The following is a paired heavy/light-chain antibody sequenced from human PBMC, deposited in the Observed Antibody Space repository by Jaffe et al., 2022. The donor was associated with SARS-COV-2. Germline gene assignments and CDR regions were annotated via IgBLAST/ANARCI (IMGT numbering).Heavy chain of an antibody. Sequence: QVQLVESGGGVVQPGRSLRLSCAASGFTFSSYGMHWVRQAPGKGLEWVAVIWYDGSNKYYADSVKGRFTISRDNSKNTLYLQMNSLRAEDTAVYYCAREGGPGGHPDYYYGMDVWGQGTTVTVSS. CDR3: AREGGPGGHPDYYYGMDV. V-gene: IGHV3-33*01. D-gene: IGHD2-8*02. J-gene: IGHJ6*02. CDR1: GFTFSSYG. CDR2: IWYDGSNK.
Light chain of an antibody. V-gene: IGKV1-27*01. CDR2: AAS. J-gene: IGKJ4*01. Sequence: DIQMTQSPSSLSASVGDRVTITCRASQGISNYLAWYQQKPGKVPKLLIYAASTLQSGVPSRFSGSGSGTDFTLTISSLQPEDVATYYCQKYNSAPFTFGGGTKVEIK. CDR3: QKYNSAPFT. CDR1: QGISNY.